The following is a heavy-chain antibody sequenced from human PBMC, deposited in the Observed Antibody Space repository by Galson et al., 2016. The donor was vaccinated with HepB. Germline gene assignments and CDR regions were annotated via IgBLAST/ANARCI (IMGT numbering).Heavy chain of an antibody. D-gene: IGHD3-16*01. Sequence: SLRLSCAASGFTFSRYSMQWVRQAPGKGLEWISSISTSSSYIYYADSVEGRFTISRDNAKNSLFLQMSSLRVKDTAVYYCAREGESVDDPLTFPDYWGQGTLVTVSS. CDR2: ISTSSSYI. J-gene: IGHJ4*02. V-gene: IGHV3-21*01. CDR1: GFTFSRYS. CDR3: AREGESVDDPLTFPDY.